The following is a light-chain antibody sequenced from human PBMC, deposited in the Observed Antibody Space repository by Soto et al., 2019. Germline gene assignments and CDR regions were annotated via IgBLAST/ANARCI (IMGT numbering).Light chain of an antibody. CDR2: AAS. Sequence: IQLTQSPSSLSASIGDRVTITCLASQDISSFLASYQQKPGKAPRLLIYAASTLQSGVPSRCSGSGSGTDFTLTISSLQPEDFATYFCQQLNSYPLTFGQGTRLEIK. J-gene: IGKJ5*01. V-gene: IGKV1-9*01. CDR3: QQLNSYPLT. CDR1: QDISSF.